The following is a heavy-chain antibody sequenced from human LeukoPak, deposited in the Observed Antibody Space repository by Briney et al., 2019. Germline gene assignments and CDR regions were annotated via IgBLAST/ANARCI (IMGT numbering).Heavy chain of an antibody. CDR2: IYYSGST. D-gene: IGHD1-20*01. CDR3: ARGLPLARDIWTLDY. Sequence: SQTLSLTCTVSGGSISSGDYYWSWIRQPPGKGLEWIGYIYYSGSTYYNPSLKSRVTISVDTSKNQFSLKLSSVTAADTAVYYCARGLPLARDIWTLDYWGQGTLVTVSS. V-gene: IGHV4-30-4*01. J-gene: IGHJ4*02. CDR1: GGSISSGDYY.